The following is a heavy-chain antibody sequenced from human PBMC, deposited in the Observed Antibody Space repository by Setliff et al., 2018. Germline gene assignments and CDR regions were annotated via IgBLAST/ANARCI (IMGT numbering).Heavy chain of an antibody. CDR3: ARAISGWYSAHYYYMDV. V-gene: IGHV4-61*09. J-gene: IGHJ6*03. CDR2: IYTDGST. CDR1: GGSLSSYNY. Sequence: PSETLSLTCTVSGGSLSSYNYWSWIRQPAGKGLEWIGQIYTDGSTNYNPSLKSRVTISVDASKNQLSLNLRSVTAADTAVYYCARAISGWYSAHYYYMDVWGKGTTVTVSS. D-gene: IGHD6-19*01.